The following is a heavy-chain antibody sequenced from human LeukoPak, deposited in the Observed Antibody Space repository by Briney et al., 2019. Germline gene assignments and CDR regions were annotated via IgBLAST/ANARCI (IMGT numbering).Heavy chain of an antibody. CDR1: GYTFTSYG. V-gene: IGHV1-18*01. CDR3: ARVHYDYVWGSYRYTVFDY. J-gene: IGHJ4*02. Sequence: GASVTVSCKASGYTFTSYGISWVRQAPGQGLEGMGWISAYNGNTNYAQKLQGRVTMTTDTSTSTAYMELRSLRSDDTAVYYCARVHYDYVWGSYRYTVFDYWGQGTLVTVSS. D-gene: IGHD3-16*02. CDR2: ISAYNGNT.